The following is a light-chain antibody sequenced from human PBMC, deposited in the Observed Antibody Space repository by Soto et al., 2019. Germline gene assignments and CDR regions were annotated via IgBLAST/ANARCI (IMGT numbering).Light chain of an antibody. J-gene: IGKJ1*01. V-gene: IGKV1-39*01. CDR3: QQSYSTPGT. CDR1: HNTRGY. CDR2: AAS. Sequence: DIQMTQSPSSLSASVRDRVTITCRASHNTRGYLNWYQQKPGKAPKLLIYAASNLQSGIPSRFSASGSDTDFTLTISSLQPEDFATYYCQQSYSTPGTLGQGTNVEIK.